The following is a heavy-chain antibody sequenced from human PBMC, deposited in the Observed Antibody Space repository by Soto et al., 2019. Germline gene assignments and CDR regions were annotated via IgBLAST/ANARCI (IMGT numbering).Heavy chain of an antibody. V-gene: IGHV3-74*01. Sequence: GGSLRLSCAASGFDFTNSWMHWVRQPPGKGLVWVSHVNSDGSITTYADSVKGRFTISRDNAKNTVYLQMNSLRVEDTAVYYCTRDQRYSSSVWGQGT. CDR1: GFDFTNSW. CDR2: VNSDGSIT. CDR3: TRDQRYSSSV. D-gene: IGHD5-18*01. J-gene: IGHJ4*02.